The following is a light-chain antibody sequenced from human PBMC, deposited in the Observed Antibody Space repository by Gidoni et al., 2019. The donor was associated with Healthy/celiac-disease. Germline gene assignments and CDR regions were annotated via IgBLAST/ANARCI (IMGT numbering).Light chain of an antibody. V-gene: IGKV1-5*03. Sequence: DIQMTQSPSTLSVSVGDRVTITCRASQSISSWLAWYQQKPGKAPKLLIYKASSLESGVPSRFSGSGSGTEFTLTISSLQPDDFATYYCQQYNSYPLTFXGXTKVEIK. CDR2: KAS. CDR1: QSISSW. CDR3: QQYNSYPLT. J-gene: IGKJ4*01.